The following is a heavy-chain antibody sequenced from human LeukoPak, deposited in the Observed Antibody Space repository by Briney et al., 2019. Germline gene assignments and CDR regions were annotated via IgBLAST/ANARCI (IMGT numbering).Heavy chain of an antibody. CDR1: GGSISNYY. D-gene: IGHD1/OR15-1a*01. Sequence: SETLSLTCTVSGGSISNYYWSWIRQPPGEGLEWIGYIYYSGSTNYNPSLKSGVTISVDTSKNQLSLKLSSVTAADTAVYYCARSITGTRSKFDYWGQGTLVTVSS. V-gene: IGHV4-59*08. J-gene: IGHJ4*02. CDR3: ARSITGTRSKFDY. CDR2: IYYSGST.